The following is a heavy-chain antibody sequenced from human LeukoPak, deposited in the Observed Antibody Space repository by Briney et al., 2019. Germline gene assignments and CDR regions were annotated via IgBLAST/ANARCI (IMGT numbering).Heavy chain of an antibody. V-gene: IGHV3-23*01. Sequence: GGTLRLSCAASGFTFSKYGMSWVRQAPGKGLEWVSAISGSGGSTYYADSVKGRFTISRDNSKNTLYLQMNSLRAEDTAVYYCAKAAGITIFGSRFDPWGQGTLVTVSS. J-gene: IGHJ5*02. D-gene: IGHD3-3*01. CDR1: GFTFSKYG. CDR3: AKAAGITIFGSRFDP. CDR2: ISGSGGST.